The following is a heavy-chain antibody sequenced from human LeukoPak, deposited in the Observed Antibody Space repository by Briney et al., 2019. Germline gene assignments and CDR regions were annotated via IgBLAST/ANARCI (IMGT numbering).Heavy chain of an antibody. Sequence: GGSLRLSCAASGFTFSSYGMHWVRQAPGKGLEWVAFIRYAGSNKYYADSVKGRFTISRDNSKNTLYLQMNSLRAEDTAVYYCAKIKEGDYWGQGTLVTVSS. CDR1: GFTFSSYG. J-gene: IGHJ4*02. V-gene: IGHV3-30*02. CDR2: IRYAGSNK. CDR3: AKIKEGDY.